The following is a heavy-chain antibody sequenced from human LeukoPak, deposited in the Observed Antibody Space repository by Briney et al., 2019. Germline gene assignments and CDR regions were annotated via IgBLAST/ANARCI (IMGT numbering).Heavy chain of an antibody. CDR2: IYYSGST. CDR1: GGSISGYY. Sequence: SETLSLTCTVSGGSISGYYWSWIRQPPGKGLEWIGYIYYSGSTNYNPSLKSRVTISVDTSKNQFSLKLSSVTAADTAVYYCARLDYGSGPYYYYGMDVWGQGTTVTVSS. J-gene: IGHJ6*02. D-gene: IGHD3-10*01. CDR3: ARLDYGSGPYYYYGMDV. V-gene: IGHV4-59*08.